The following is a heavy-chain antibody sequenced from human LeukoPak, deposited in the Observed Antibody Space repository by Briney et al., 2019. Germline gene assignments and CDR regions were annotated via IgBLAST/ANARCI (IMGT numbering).Heavy chain of an antibody. CDR1: GFSFSSYG. J-gene: IGHJ4*02. Sequence: GGSLRLSCAASGFSFSSYGMSWVRQAPGKGLEWVSSISGSGGSTYYADSVKGRFTISRDNSKNTLYLQMNSLRADDTAVYYCARSGLSRFDYWGQGTLVTVSS. CDR2: ISGSGGST. D-gene: IGHD4/OR15-4a*01. V-gene: IGHV3-23*01. CDR3: ARSGLSRFDY.